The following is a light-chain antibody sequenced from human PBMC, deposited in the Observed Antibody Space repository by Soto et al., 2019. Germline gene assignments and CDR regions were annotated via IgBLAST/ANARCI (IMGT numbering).Light chain of an antibody. Sequence: QSVLTQPPSVSGAPGQRVTISCTGSSSNIGAGYDVHWYQQLPGTAPKLLIYGNSNRPSGVPDRFSGSKSGPSASLAITGLQAEDEADYYCQAYDSRLSGVVFGGGTKLTVL. V-gene: IGLV1-40*01. CDR2: GNS. CDR1: SSNIGAGYD. J-gene: IGLJ2*01. CDR3: QAYDSRLSGVV.